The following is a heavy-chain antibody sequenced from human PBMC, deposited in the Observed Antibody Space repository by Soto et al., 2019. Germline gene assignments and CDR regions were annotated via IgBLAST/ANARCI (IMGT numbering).Heavy chain of an antibody. J-gene: IGHJ4*02. CDR3: ARDQPGYSYVYGSGY. CDR2: ISSSSSYI. D-gene: IGHD5-18*01. V-gene: IGHV3-21*01. Sequence: EVQLVESGGGLVKPGGSMRLSCAASGFTFSSYSMNWVRQPPGTGLVWVSSISSSSSYIYYANSVKGRFTISRDNAKNSLYLQMNRLRAADTAGYYCARDQPGYSYVYGSGYWGQGTLVTVSS. CDR1: GFTFSSYS.